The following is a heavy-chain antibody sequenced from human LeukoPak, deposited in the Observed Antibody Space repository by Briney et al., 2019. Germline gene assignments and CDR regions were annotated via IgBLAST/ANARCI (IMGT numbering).Heavy chain of an antibody. CDR2: LSTHNGNT. D-gene: IGHD3-3*01. CDR1: GYTFTTHG. CDR3: ARDVGYDFWMGKTNYFDY. V-gene: IGHV1-18*01. Sequence: GASVKVSCKTSGYTFTTHGISWMRQAPGQGLEWIGWLSTHNGNTKYGHKVRGRANMTTETSATTVFMELSSLRSDDTAIYYCARDVGYDFWMGKTNYFDYWGQGSLVTVSS. J-gene: IGHJ4*02.